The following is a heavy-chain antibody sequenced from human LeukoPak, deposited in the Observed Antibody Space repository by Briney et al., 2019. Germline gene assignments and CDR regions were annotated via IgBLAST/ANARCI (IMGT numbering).Heavy chain of an antibody. V-gene: IGHV4-4*07. CDR1: GGSISSYY. D-gene: IGHD3-3*01. J-gene: IGHJ5*02. CDR2: IYTSGST. Sequence: PSETLSLTCTVSGGSISSYYWSWIRQPAGKGLEWIGRIYTSGSTNYNPSLKSRVTMSVDTSKNQFSLKLSSVTAADTAVYYCARNYDFWSGSPYNWFDPWGQGTLVTVSS. CDR3: ARNYDFWSGSPYNWFDP.